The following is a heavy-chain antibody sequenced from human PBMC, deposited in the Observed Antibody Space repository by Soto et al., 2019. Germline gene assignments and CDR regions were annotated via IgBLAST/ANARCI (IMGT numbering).Heavy chain of an antibody. D-gene: IGHD6-19*01. J-gene: IGHJ4*02. CDR2: IDGDGTTT. CDR3: ARRIAVAGTYDH. V-gene: IGHV3-74*01. Sequence: GGSLRLSCAASGFTFNSYWMHWVRQVPGKGLECVSRIDGDGTTTHYADSVKGRFTISRDNAKNTLYLQMNSLRAENSAVYLCARRIAVAGTYDHWGQGTLVTVSS. CDR1: GFTFNSYW.